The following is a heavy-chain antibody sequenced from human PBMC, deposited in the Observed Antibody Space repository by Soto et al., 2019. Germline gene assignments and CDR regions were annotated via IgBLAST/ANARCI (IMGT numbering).Heavy chain of an antibody. CDR2: LSGSGGST. CDR1: GFTFGSSR. Sequence: EVQLLESGGGLVQTGGSLRLSCAASGFTFGSSRMSWVHQAPGKGLEWISGLSGSGGSTYYADSVKGRFTISRDTSNSTLYLQMHSLRVEDTAVYYCAKDSGYDHTDWGQGTLVTVSS. CDR3: AKDSGYDHTD. J-gene: IGHJ4*02. D-gene: IGHD5-12*01. V-gene: IGHV3-23*01.